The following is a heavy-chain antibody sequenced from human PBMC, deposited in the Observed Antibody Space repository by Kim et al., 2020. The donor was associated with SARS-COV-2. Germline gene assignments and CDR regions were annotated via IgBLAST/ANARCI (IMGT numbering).Heavy chain of an antibody. CDR3: AKDTYDSSGYYPYYFAC. V-gene: IGHV3-30*18. CDR2: ISYDGSKK. CDR1: GFTFSSYG. Sequence: GGSLRLSCAASGFTFSSYGMLWVRQAPGKGLEWVAVISYDGSKKYFADSVQGRFTISRDNSKNTLYLQMNSLRAEDTALYYCAKDTYDSSGYYPYYFACWGQRALVTVSS. D-gene: IGHD3-22*01. J-gene: IGHJ4*02.